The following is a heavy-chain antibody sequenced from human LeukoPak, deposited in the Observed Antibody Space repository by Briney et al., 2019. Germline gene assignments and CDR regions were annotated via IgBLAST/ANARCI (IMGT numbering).Heavy chain of an antibody. CDR3: ARAQDYGFYYYYYGMDV. Sequence: GGSLRLSCAASGFTFSSYSMNWVRQAPGKGLEWVSYISSSSSTIYYADSVKGRFTISRDNAKNSLYLQMNSLRDEDTAVYYCARAQDYGFYYYYYGMDVWGQGTTVTVSS. CDR2: ISSSSSTI. D-gene: IGHD4-17*01. J-gene: IGHJ6*02. CDR1: GFTFSSYS. V-gene: IGHV3-48*02.